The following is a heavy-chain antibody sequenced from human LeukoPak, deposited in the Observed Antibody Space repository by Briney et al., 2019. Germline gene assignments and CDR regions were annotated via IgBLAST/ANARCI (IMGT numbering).Heavy chain of an antibody. CDR3: ARVDSGSACAS. Sequence: GSLRLSCAASGFTFSSYVMHWVRQAPGKGLEFVSAISKNGRNTYYGNSMKGRFTISRDISKNTLYLQMGSLRPEDMAVYYCARVDSGSACASWGQGILVTVSS. CDR1: GFTFSSYV. CDR2: ISKNGRNT. D-gene: IGHD6-19*01. V-gene: IGHV3-64*01. J-gene: IGHJ1*01.